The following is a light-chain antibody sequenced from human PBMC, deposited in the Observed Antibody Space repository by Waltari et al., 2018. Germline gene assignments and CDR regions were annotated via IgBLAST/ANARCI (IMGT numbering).Light chain of an antibody. V-gene: IGKV1-5*03. CDR3: QQYDDYTPLT. CDR1: QSIISW. CDR2: KAF. J-gene: IGKJ4*01. Sequence: DIQVTQSPSTLSASVGDRVTITCRASQSIISWLAWYQQKPGTAPKLLISKAFTLQTVVPSRFSGSGSGTEFSLTISSRQPDDFATDYCQQYDDYTPLTFGGGTKVEIK.